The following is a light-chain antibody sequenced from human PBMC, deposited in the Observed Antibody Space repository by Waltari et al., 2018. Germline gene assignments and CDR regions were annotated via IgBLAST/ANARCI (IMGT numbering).Light chain of an antibody. CDR3: QQYNSYSLLS. CDR2: KAS. V-gene: IGKV1-5*03. J-gene: IGKJ4*01. Sequence: CRASQSISEWLAWYQQKPGKAPKLLSYKASTLESGVPSRFSGSGSGTEFTLTISSLQPEDFATYYCQQYNSYSLLSFGGGTKVEIK. CDR1: QSISEW.